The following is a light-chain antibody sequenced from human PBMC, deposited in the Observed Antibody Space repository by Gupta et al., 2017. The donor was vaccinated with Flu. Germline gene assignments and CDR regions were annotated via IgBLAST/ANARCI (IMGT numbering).Light chain of an antibody. Sequence: QSALTQSASVSGSPGQSITISCTGTSSDVGGYYNVPWYQQYPGKDPNLLIFDVNNRPSGVSNRFSGSKSGNNASPHTTGLQVEDEADDYCSSSKSSNSLYVFGTGTKVTVL. V-gene: IGLV2-14*03. J-gene: IGLJ1*01. CDR3: SSSKSSNSLYV. CDR2: DVN. CDR1: SSDVGGYYN.